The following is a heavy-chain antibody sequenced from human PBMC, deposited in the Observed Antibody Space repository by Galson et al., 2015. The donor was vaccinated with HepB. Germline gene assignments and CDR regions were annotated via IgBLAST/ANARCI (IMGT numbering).Heavy chain of an antibody. CDR1: GDSVSSNSAA. D-gene: IGHD3-10*01. J-gene: IGHJ5*02. V-gene: IGHV6-1*01. CDR2: TYYRSKWYN. CDR3: ARGYYYGSGSGSFDP. Sequence: CAISGDSVSSNSAAWNRIRQSPSRGLEWLGRTYYRSKWYNDYAVSVKSRTTINPDTSKNQFSLQLNSVTPEDTAVYYCARGYYYGSGSGSFDPWGQGTLVTVSS.